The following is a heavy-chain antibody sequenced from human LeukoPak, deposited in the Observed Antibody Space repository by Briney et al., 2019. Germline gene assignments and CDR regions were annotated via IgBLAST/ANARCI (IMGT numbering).Heavy chain of an antibody. CDR1: GFTFSNYG. J-gene: IGHJ3*02. D-gene: IGHD7-27*01. V-gene: IGHV3-30*18. Sequence: SGGSLRLSCAASGFTFSNYGMHWVRQAPGKGLEWVAVISYDGSNKYYADSVKGRFTISRDESKNTLYLQMNSLRAEDTAVYYCAKATNWGSREAFDIWGQGTMVTVSS. CDR2: ISYDGSNK. CDR3: AKATNWGSREAFDI.